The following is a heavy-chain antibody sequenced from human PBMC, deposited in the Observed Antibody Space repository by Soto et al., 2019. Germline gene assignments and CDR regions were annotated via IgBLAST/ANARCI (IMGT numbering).Heavy chain of an antibody. D-gene: IGHD2-8*01. CDR2: INHSGST. CDR1: GGSFSGYY. J-gene: IGHJ5*02. V-gene: IGHV4-34*01. CDR3: ARGLYCTNGVCYRWFDP. Sequence: SETLSLTCAVYGGSFSGYYWSWIRQPPGKGLEWIGEINHSGSTNYNPSLKSRVTISVDTSKSQFSLKLSTVTAADTAVYYCARGLYCTNGVCYRWFDPWGQGTLVTVSS.